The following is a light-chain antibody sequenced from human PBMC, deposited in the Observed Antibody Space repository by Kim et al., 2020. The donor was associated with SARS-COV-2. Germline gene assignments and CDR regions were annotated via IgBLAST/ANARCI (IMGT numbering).Light chain of an antibody. CDR2: GAS. Sequence: EVVLTQSPATLSVSPGDRATLSCRASQSINTNIAWYQQKPGQAPRLLIFGASIRATGFPARFSGSGSGREFTLTISSLQSEDFAVYYCQQYYKWASVTFGGGTKLEI. V-gene: IGKV3D-15*01. J-gene: IGKJ4*01. CDR1: QSINTN. CDR3: QQYYKWASVT.